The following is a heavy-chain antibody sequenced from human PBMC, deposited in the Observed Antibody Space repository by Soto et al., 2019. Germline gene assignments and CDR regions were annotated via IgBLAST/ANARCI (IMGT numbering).Heavy chain of an antibody. CDR2: VAQSGYI. D-gene: IGHD5-12*01. J-gene: IGHJ4*02. Sequence: QVQLQESGPGLVKPSGTLSLTCTVSSGSITSSLWWSWVRQSPGKGLEWIGEVAQSGYIHSIPCLKGRLTLSLDKSTNRFSLRLASVTASEPAVYYCARNRYGGYDFDSWGQGSLVTVSS. V-gene: IGHV4-4*02. CDR1: SGSITSSLW. CDR3: ARNRYGGYDFDS.